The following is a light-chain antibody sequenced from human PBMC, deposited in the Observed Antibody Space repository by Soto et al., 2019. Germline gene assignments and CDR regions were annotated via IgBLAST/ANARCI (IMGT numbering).Light chain of an antibody. CDR2: EVS. CDR3: SSYTSSNTVI. CDR1: SSDAGGYNY. J-gene: IGLJ2*01. V-gene: IGLV2-14*01. Sequence: QSVLTQPASVSGSPGQSITISCTGTSSDAGGYNYVSWYQQHPGKAPKLMIYEVSNRPSGVSNRFSGSKSGNTASLTISGLQAEDEADYYCSSYTSSNTVIFGGGTKLTVL.